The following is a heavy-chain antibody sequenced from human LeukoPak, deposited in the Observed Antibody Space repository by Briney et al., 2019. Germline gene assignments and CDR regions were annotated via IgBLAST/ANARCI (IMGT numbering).Heavy chain of an antibody. Sequence: PGGSLRLSCAASGSTFSRYTMHWVRQAPGKGLEYVSAISPNGGSTYYANSVKGRFTISRDNSKNTLYLQMGSLRAEDMAVYYCAGGSSWYRGIDYWGQGTLVTVSS. V-gene: IGHV3-64*01. J-gene: IGHJ4*02. CDR3: AGGSSWYRGIDY. D-gene: IGHD6-13*01. CDR2: ISPNGGST. CDR1: GSTFSRYT.